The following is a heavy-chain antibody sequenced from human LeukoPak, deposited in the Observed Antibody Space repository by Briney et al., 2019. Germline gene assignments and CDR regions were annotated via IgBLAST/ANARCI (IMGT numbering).Heavy chain of an antibody. CDR1: GYSLTESA. CDR3: ATFQAYANSGHLRPYFDY. J-gene: IGHJ4*02. CDR2: SDPEDVKT. D-gene: IGHD3-22*01. Sequence: GASVKVSCKISGYSLTESAIHWVRQAPGKGLEWMGGSDPEDVKTSFAEKFQGRVTFTEDTSTDTAFMELSRLRSYYTAVYYCATFQAYANSGHLRPYFDYWGQGTLVTVSS. V-gene: IGHV1-24*01.